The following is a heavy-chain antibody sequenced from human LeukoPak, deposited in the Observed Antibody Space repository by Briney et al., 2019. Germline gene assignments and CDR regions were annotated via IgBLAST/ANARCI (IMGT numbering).Heavy chain of an antibody. D-gene: IGHD6-6*01. V-gene: IGHV3-21*01. CDR3: ARDRAARLDY. J-gene: IGHJ4*02. CDR2: ISNSSSFI. Sequence: GGSLRLSCAASGFTFSSYTMNWVRQAPGKGLEWVSSISNSSSFIYHADSVKGRFTISRDNSKNTLYLQMNSLRAEDTAVYYCARDRAARLDYWGQGTLVTVSS. CDR1: GFTFSSYT.